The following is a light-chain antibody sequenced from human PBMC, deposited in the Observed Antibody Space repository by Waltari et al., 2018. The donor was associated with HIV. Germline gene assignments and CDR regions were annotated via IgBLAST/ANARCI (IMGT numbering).Light chain of an antibody. Sequence: QSVLTQPPPVYPAPGPHVTISCSRSHANLGNHYVSWYQHLPGTAPKLLIYDNNKRPSGIPDRFSGSKSGTSATLDITGLQTGDEADYYCGTWYRSLSGAVFGGGTRLTVL. CDR2: DNN. J-gene: IGLJ2*01. V-gene: IGLV1-51*01. CDR3: GTWYRSLSGAV. CDR1: HANLGNHY.